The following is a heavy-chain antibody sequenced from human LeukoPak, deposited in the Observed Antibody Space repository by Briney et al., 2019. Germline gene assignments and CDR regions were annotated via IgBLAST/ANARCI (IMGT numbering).Heavy chain of an antibody. CDR2: IYYSGST. CDR3: AAPRAGSSLYYFDY. J-gene: IGHJ4*02. CDR1: GGSTSSYY. Sequence: SETLSLTCTVSGGSTSSYYWSWIRQPPGKGLEWIGYIYYSGSTNYNPSLKSRVTISVDTSKNQFSLKLSSVTAADTAVYYCAAPRAGSSLYYFDYWGQGTLVTVSS. D-gene: IGHD3-10*01. V-gene: IGHV4-59*01.